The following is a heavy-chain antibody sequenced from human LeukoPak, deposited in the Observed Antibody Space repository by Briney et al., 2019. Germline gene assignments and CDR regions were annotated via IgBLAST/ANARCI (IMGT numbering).Heavy chain of an antibody. Sequence: SQTLSLTCAISGDSVSSNSAAWNWIKQSPSRGLEWLGRTYYRSKWYNDYAVSVKSRITINPDTSKNQFSLQLNSVTPEDTAVYYCASSGAAQNWFDPWGQGTLVTVSS. V-gene: IGHV6-1*01. CDR1: GDSVSSNSAA. J-gene: IGHJ5*02. CDR3: ASSGAAQNWFDP. D-gene: IGHD6-13*01. CDR2: TYYRSKWYN.